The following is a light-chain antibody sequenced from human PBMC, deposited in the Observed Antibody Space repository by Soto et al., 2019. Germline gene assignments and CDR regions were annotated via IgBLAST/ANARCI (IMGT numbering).Light chain of an antibody. CDR2: DVS. V-gene: IGLV2-11*01. Sequence: QSALTQPRSVSGSPGQSVTISCTGTSSDVGAYNSVSWYQQHPDKAPKLMIYDVSQRPSGVPDRFSGSKSGNTASLTISGLQAEDEAEYYCVAYTGTHLPVALGGGTKRTVL. CDR1: SSDVGAYNS. CDR3: VAYTGTHLPVA. J-gene: IGLJ2*01.